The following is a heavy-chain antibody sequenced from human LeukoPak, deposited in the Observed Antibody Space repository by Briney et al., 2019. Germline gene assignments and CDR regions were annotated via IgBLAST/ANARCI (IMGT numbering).Heavy chain of an antibody. Sequence: SETLSLTCAVYGGSFSGYYWSWIRQPPGKGLEWIGSIYYSGSTYYNPSLKSRVTISVDMSKNQFSPKLSSVTAADTAVYYCARVPGGALNWFDPWGQGTLVTVSS. D-gene: IGHD1-1*01. CDR3: ARVPGGALNWFDP. V-gene: IGHV4-34*01. J-gene: IGHJ5*02. CDR1: GGSFSGYY. CDR2: IYYSGST.